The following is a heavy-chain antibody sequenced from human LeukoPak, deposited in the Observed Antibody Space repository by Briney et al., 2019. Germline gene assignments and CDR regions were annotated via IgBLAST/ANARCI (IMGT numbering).Heavy chain of an antibody. CDR3: ARAYYDSSGYYYYFDY. V-gene: IGHV3-30*03. D-gene: IGHD3-22*01. CDR2: ISYDGSNK. CDR1: GFTFSSYG. J-gene: IGHJ4*02. Sequence: GGSLRLSCAASGFTFSSYGMHWVRQAPGKGLEWVAVISYDGSNKYYADSVKGRFTISRDNSKNSLYLQMNSLRAEDTALYHCARAYYDSSGYYYYFDYWGQGTLVTVSS.